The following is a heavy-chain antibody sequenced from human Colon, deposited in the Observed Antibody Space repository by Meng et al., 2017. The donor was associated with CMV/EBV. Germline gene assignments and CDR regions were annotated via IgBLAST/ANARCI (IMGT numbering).Heavy chain of an antibody. V-gene: IGHV1-2*06. CDR3: ARVPSGSHYPYYNGLDV. CDR2: INPNNGDT. Sequence: YTFSKSNIYWVRQAPGQGLEWMGRINPNNGDTNYAQKFQGRVTMTRDTSISTAHMELSSLTSDDTAVYYCARVPSGSHYPYYNGLDVWGQGTMVTVSS. D-gene: IGHD3-10*01. CDR1: YTFSKSN. J-gene: IGHJ6*02.